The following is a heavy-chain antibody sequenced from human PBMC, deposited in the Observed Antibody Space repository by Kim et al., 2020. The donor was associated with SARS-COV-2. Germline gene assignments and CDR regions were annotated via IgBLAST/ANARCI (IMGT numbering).Heavy chain of an antibody. J-gene: IGHJ1*01. Sequence: GGSLRLSCAASGFTFSSYWMHWVRQAPGKGLIWVSRVSTDGSNTTYADSVKGRFTISRDNAKNTLYLQMNSLRVADTAVYYCTRSGGSGFSQVQLRWGQG. CDR3: TRSGGSGFSQVQLR. D-gene: IGHD6-19*01. CDR1: GFTFSSYW. V-gene: IGHV3-74*01. CDR2: VSTDGSNT.